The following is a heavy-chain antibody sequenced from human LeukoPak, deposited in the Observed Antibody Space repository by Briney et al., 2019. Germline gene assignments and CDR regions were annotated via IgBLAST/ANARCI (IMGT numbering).Heavy chain of an antibody. Sequence: GGSLRLSCAASGLTFSSYSMNWVRQAPGKGLEWVSSISSSSSYIYYADSVKGRFTISRDNAKNSLYLQMNSLRAEDTAVYYCARAYALAHYYGMDVWGQGTTVTVSS. CDR1: GLTFSSYS. CDR2: ISSSSSYI. D-gene: IGHD3-16*01. CDR3: ARAYALAHYYGMDV. J-gene: IGHJ6*02. V-gene: IGHV3-21*01.